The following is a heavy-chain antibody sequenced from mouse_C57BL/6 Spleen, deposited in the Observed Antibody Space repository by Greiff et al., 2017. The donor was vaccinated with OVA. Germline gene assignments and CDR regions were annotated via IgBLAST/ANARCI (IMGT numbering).Heavy chain of an antibody. CDR3: ARGHYSNYGYFDV. CDR2: INPNNGGT. D-gene: IGHD2-5*01. Sequence: VQLKQSGPELVKPGASVKIPCKASGYTFTDYNMDWVKQSPGKSLEWIGDINPNNGGTIYNQKFKGKATLTVDKSSSTAYMELRILTSEDTAVYYCARGHYSNYGYFDVWGTGTTVTVSA. J-gene: IGHJ1*03. CDR1: GYTFTDYN. V-gene: IGHV1-18*01.